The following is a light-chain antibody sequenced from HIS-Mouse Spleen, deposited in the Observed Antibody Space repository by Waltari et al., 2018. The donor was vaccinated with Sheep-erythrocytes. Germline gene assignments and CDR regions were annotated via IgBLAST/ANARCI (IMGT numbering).Light chain of an antibody. Sequence: QSALTQPPSASGSPGQSVPISCTGTSSDVGGYNYVPWYQQHPGKAPKLMIYEVSKRPSGVPDRFSGSKSGNTASLTISGLQAEDEADYYCCSYAGSYTFWVFGGGTKLTVL. CDR2: EVS. V-gene: IGLV2-8*01. CDR3: CSYAGSYTFWV. J-gene: IGLJ3*02. CDR1: SSDVGGYNY.